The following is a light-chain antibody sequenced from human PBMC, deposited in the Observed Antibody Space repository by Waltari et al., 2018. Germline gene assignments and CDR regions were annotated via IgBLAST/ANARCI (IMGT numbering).Light chain of an antibody. V-gene: IGKV4-1*01. CDR1: QSVLYSSNNKNY. J-gene: IGKJ4*01. Sequence: DIVMTQSPDSLAGSLGERATINCKSSQSVLYSSNNKNYLAWYQQKPGQPPKLLIYWASTRESGVPDRFSGSGSGTDFTLTISSLQAEDVAVYYCQQYYTVPPHTFGGGTKVEIK. CDR2: WAS. CDR3: QQYYTVPPHT.